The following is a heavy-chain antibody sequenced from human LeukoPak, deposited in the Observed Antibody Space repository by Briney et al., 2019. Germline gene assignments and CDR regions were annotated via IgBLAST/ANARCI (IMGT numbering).Heavy chain of an antibody. J-gene: IGHJ5*02. CDR1: GFTFSSYW. CDR3: ARGYSSRLYNWLDP. V-gene: IGHV3-74*01. CDR2: ISYDGGDP. D-gene: IGHD6-13*01. Sequence: GGSLRLSCAASGFTFSSYWMHWVRQAPGKGLVWVSRISYDGGDPSYADSVKGRFTISRDNAKNTLYLQMNSLTAEDTAVYYCARGYSSRLYNWLDPWGQGTLVTVSS.